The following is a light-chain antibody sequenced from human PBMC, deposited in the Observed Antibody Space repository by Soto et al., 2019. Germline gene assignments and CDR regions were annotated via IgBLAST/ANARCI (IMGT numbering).Light chain of an antibody. CDR1: SSNIGSNT. V-gene: IGLV1-44*01. J-gene: IGLJ1*01. CDR3: AACDASLDAL. CDR2: SNN. Sequence: QSVLTQPPSASGTPGQRVTISCSGNSSNIGSNTVNWYQQLPGTAPKLLIYSNNQRPSGVPDRFSGSKSGTSASLAIGGLQSEDEADYYCAACDASLDALFGTGTKVNVL.